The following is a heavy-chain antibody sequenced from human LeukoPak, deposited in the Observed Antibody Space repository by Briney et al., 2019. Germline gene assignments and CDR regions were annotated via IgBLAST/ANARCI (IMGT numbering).Heavy chain of an antibody. Sequence: ASVRVSCKASGGTFSSYAISWVRQAPGQGLEWMGGIIPIFGTANYAQKFQGRVTITADKSTSTAYMELSSLRSEDTAVYYCARYCSSTSCYQADYYYYGMDVWGQGTTATVSS. J-gene: IGHJ6*02. CDR3: ARYCSSTSCYQADYYYYGMDV. V-gene: IGHV1-69*06. CDR1: GGTFSSYA. CDR2: IIPIFGTA. D-gene: IGHD2-2*01.